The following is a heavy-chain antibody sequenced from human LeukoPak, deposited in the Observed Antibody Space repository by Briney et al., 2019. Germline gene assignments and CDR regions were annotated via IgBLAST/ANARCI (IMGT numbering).Heavy chain of an antibody. CDR3: ARLEGNYNWFDP. Sequence: SETLSLTCTVSGYSISSGYYWGWIRQPPGKGLEWIGSMYHSGSTYSNPSLKSRVTISVDTSKNQFSLKLSSVTAADTAVNYCARLEGNYNWFDPWGQGTLVTVSS. D-gene: IGHD4-23*01. V-gene: IGHV4-38-2*02. CDR2: MYHSGST. CDR1: GYSISSGYY. J-gene: IGHJ5*02.